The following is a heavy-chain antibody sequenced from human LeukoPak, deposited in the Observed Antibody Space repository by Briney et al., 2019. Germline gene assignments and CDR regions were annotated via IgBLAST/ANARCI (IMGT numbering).Heavy chain of an antibody. D-gene: IGHD7-27*01. J-gene: IGHJ4*02. CDR3: ARGRLTGRYYFDY. Sequence: PSETLSLTCTVPGGSISSGNFYWSWIRQPAGKGLEWIGRIYTSGSTNYNPSLKSRVTISLDTSKNQFSLKVSSVTAADTAVYYCARGRLTGRYYFDYWGQGTLVTVSS. CDR2: IYTSGST. CDR1: GGSISSGNFY. V-gene: IGHV4-61*02.